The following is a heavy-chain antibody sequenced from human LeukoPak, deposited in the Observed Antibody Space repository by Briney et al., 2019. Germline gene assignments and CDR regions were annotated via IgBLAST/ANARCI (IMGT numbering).Heavy chain of an antibody. CDR3: ARWAPEFDY. CDR2: INPSGGST. V-gene: IGHV1-46*01. CDR1: GYTFTSYY. J-gene: IGHJ4*02. Sequence: ASVKVSCKASGYTFTSYYMHWVRQAPGQGLEWMGIINPSGGSTSYAQKLQGRVTMTTDTSTSTAYMELRSLRSDDTAVYYCARWAPEFDYWGQGTLVTVSS.